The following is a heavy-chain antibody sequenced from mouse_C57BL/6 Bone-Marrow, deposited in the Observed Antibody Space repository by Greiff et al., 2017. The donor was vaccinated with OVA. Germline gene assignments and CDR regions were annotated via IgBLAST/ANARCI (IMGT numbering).Heavy chain of an antibody. CDR3: ARKGLYYDYMYYFDY. CDR2: IDPSDSYT. Sequence: QVQLQQPGAELVMPGASVKLSCKASGYTFTSYWMHWVKQRPGQGLEWIGEIDPSDSYTNYNQKFKGKSTLTVDKSSSTAYMQLSSLTSEDSAVYYYARKGLYYDYMYYFDYWGQGTTLTVSS. J-gene: IGHJ2*01. D-gene: IGHD2-4*01. CDR1: GYTFTSYW. V-gene: IGHV1-69*01.